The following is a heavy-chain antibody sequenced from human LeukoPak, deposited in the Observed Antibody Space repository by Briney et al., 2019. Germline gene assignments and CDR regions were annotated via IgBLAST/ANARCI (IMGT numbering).Heavy chain of an antibody. V-gene: IGHV3-30*18. CDR1: KFTFSHYG. J-gene: IGHJ6*02. D-gene: IGHD2-2*01. CDR3: AKDYCSSTSCSFYYYYGMDV. Sequence: GGSLRLSCTASKFTFSHYGMQWVRQAPGKGLEWVAVISSDGSIKVYADSVKGRFTLSRDNSINTVDLQMNSLRAEDTAVYYCAKDYCSSTSCSFYYYYGMDVWGQGTTVTVSS. CDR2: ISSDGSIK.